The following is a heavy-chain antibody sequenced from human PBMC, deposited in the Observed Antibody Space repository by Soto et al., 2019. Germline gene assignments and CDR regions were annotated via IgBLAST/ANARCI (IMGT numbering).Heavy chain of an antibody. D-gene: IGHD3-10*01. CDR2: IWYDGSNK. CDR3: AKTNFTMVPWFDP. CDR1: GFTFSSYG. V-gene: IGHV3-30*02. J-gene: IGHJ5*02. Sequence: GGSLRLSCAASGFTFSSYGMHWVRQAPGKGLEWVAVIWYDGSNKYYADSVKGRFTISRDNSKNTLYLQMNSLRAEDTAVYYCAKTNFTMVPWFDPWGQGTLVTVSS.